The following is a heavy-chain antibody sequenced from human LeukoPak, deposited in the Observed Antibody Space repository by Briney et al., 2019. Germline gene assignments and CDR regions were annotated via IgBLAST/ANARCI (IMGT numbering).Heavy chain of an antibody. V-gene: IGHV3-48*01. D-gene: IGHD3-3*01. CDR3: ARALSPAAIFGATLDY. Sequence: GGSLRLSCAASGFTFSSYSMNWVRQAPGKGLEWVSYISSSSSTIYYADSVKGRFTISRDNAKNSLYLQMNSLRAEDTAVYYCARALSPAAIFGATLDYWGQGTLVTVSS. CDR2: ISSSSSTI. J-gene: IGHJ4*02. CDR1: GFTFSSYS.